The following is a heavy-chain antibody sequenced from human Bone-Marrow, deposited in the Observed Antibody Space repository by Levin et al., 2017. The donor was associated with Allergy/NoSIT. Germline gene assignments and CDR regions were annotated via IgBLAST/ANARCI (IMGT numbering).Heavy chain of an antibody. CDR1: GFTFSNAW. CDR3: TTDFSATTTPDLRPDIVVVPAAIDSDYYYYGMDV. V-gene: IGHV3-15*01. CDR2: IKSKTDGGTT. D-gene: IGHD2-2*01. J-gene: IGHJ6*02. Sequence: GESLKISCAASGFTFSNAWMSWVRQAPGKGLEWVGRIKSKTDGGTTDYAAPVKGRFTISRDDSKNTLYLQMNSLKTEDTAVYYCTTDFSATTTPDLRPDIVVVPAAIDSDYYYYGMDVWGQGTTVTVSS.